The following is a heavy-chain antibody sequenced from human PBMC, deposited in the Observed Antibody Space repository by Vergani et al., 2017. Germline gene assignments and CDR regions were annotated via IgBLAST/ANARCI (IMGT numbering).Heavy chain of an antibody. D-gene: IGHD5-12*01. CDR2: IYYSGST. V-gene: IGHV4-59*08. J-gene: IGHJ3*02. Sequence: QVQLQESGPGLVKPSETLSLTCTVSGGSISSYYWSWIRQPPGGGLEWIGYIYYSGSTNYNPSLKSRVTISVDTSKNQFSLKLSSVTAADTAGYYCARPISGYEPDGAFDIWGQGTMVTVSS. CDR3: ARPISGYEPDGAFDI. CDR1: GGSISSYY.